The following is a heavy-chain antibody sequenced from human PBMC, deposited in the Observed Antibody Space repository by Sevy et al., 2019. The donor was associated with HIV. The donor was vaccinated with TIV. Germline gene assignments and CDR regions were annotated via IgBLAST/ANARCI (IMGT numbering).Heavy chain of an antibody. CDR2: IKSKSDGGTT. V-gene: IGHV3-15*01. D-gene: IGHD2-8*02. Sequence: GGSLRLSCAASGFTFSYAWMSWVHQAPGKGLEWVGRIKSKSDGGTTDYAAPVKGRFTISRDDSKNTLYLQMKNLKTEDTAVYYCSTDPIIVLLVTDGMDVWGQGTTVTVSS. CDR3: STDPIIVLLVTDGMDV. J-gene: IGHJ6*02. CDR1: GFTFSYAW.